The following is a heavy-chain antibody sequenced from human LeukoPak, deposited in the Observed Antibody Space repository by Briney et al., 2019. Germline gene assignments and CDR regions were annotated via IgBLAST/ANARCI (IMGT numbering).Heavy chain of an antibody. CDR1: GGTFSSYA. J-gene: IGHJ4*02. V-gene: IGHV1-69*05. CDR2: IIPIFGTA. D-gene: IGHD4-17*01. Sequence: GASVKVSCKASGGTFSSYAISWVRQAPGQGLEWMGGIIPIFGTANYAQKFQGRVTITTDESTSTAYMELSSLRSEDTAVYYCASGRDDYGDQMFFDYWGQGTLVTVSS. CDR3: ASGRDDYGDQMFFDY.